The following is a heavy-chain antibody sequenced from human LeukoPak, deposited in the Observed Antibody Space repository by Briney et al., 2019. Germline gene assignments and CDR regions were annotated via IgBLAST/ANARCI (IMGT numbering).Heavy chain of an antibody. V-gene: IGHV4-4*07. CDR3: ARDKKVERLDAFDI. CDR1: GGSISSYY. Sequence: SETLSLTCTVSGGSISSYYWSWIRQPAGQGLEWIGRIYTSGSTNYNPSRKSRVTMSVDTPKNQFSLKLSSVTAADTAVYYCARDKKVERLDAFDIWGQGTMVTVSS. D-gene: IGHD1-1*01. J-gene: IGHJ3*02. CDR2: IYTSGST.